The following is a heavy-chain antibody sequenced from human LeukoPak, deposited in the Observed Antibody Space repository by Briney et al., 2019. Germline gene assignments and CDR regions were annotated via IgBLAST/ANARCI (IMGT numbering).Heavy chain of an antibody. CDR3: ARDYSGSYYRNTFDY. D-gene: IGHD1-26*01. V-gene: IGHV1-69*13. CDR2: IIPIFGTA. CDR1: GGTFSSYA. J-gene: IGHJ4*02. Sequence: SVKVSCKASGGTFSSYAISWVRQAPGQGLEWMGGIIPIFGTANYAQKFQGRVTITADESTSIVYMKLSSLRSEDTAVYYCARDYSGSYYRNTFDYWGQGTLVTVSS.